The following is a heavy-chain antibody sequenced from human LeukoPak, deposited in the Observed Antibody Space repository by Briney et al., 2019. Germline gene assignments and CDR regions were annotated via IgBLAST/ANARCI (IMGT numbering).Heavy chain of an antibody. CDR1: GGSISSGSYY. Sequence: SQTLSLTCTVSGGSISSGSYYWSWIRRPAGKGLEWIGRIYTSGSANYNPSLKSRVTISADTSKNQFFLKLNSVTAADTAVYYCARGIGSSSSNWFDPWGQGTLVTVSS. J-gene: IGHJ5*02. CDR2: IYTSGSA. V-gene: IGHV4-61*02. CDR3: ARGIGSSSSNWFDP. D-gene: IGHD6-13*01.